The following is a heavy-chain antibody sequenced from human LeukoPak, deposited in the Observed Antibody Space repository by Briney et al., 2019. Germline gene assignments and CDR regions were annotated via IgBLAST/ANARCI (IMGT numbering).Heavy chain of an antibody. J-gene: IGHJ6*04. Sequence: SVKVSCKASGGTFSSYAISWVRQAPGQGLEWMGGIIPIFGTANYAQKFQGRVTITADKSTSTAYMELSSLRTEDTAVYYCARDYNDILTGLTIWYYYGMDVWGKGTTVTVSS. CDR2: IIPIFGTA. D-gene: IGHD3-9*01. CDR3: ARDYNDILTGLTIWYYYGMDV. CDR1: GGTFSSYA. V-gene: IGHV1-69*06.